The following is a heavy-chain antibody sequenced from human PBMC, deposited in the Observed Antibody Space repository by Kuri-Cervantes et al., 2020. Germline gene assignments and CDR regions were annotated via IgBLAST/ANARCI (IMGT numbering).Heavy chain of an antibody. CDR3: AKGALVVPAATLDY. V-gene: IGHV3-30*02. CDR2: IRYDGSNK. Sequence: GESLKISCAASGFTFSSYGMHWVRQAPGKGLEWVAFIRYDGSNKYYADSVKGRFTISRDNSKNTLYLQMNSLRAEDTAVYYCAKGALVVPAATLDYWGQGTLVTVSS. CDR1: GFTFSSYG. J-gene: IGHJ4*02. D-gene: IGHD2-2*01.